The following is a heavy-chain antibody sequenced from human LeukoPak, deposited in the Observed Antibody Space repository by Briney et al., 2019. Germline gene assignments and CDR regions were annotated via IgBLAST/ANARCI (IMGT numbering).Heavy chain of an antibody. V-gene: IGHV5-51*01. CDR2: IYPGDSDT. CDR3: AGSYDSSGEWFDY. D-gene: IGHD3-22*01. CDR1: GYSFTSYW. J-gene: IGHJ4*02. Sequence: GESLKISCQGSGYSFTSYWIGWVRQMPGKGLEWMGIIYPGDSDTRYSPSFQGQVTISADKSISTAYLQWSSLKASDTAMYYCAGSYDSSGEWFDYWGQGTLVTVSS.